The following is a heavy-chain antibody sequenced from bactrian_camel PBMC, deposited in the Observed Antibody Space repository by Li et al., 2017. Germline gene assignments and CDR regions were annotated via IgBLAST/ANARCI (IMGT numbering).Heavy chain of an antibody. V-gene: IGHV3S54*01. CDR3: AAATRGTSGWWMRPRDFPY. J-gene: IGHJ6*01. CDR2: IYTGGGST. D-gene: IGHD3*01. Sequence: MAWFRQVPGKEREAVAAIYTGGGSTFYADSTKGRFTISQDNAKNTLYLQMNSLKPEDTAKYYCAAATRGTSGWWMRPRDFPYWGQGTQVTVS.